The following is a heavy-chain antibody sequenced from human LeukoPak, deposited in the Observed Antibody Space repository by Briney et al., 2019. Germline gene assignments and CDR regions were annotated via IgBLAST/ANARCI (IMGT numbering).Heavy chain of an antibody. D-gene: IGHD1-14*01. CDR3: ARRNEGPADV. Sequence: SETLSLTCTVSGGSISSYYWSWIRQPPGKGLEWIGYIYYGGSTNYNPSLKSRVTISVDTSKNQFSLKLSSVTAADTAVYYCARRNEGPADVWGQGTTVIVSS. CDR1: GGSISSYY. J-gene: IGHJ6*02. V-gene: IGHV4-59*01. CDR2: IYYGGST.